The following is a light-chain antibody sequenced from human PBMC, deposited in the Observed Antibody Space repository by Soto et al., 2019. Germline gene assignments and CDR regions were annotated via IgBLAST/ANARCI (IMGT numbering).Light chain of an antibody. CDR2: EVN. CDR1: SSDIGSYSH. J-gene: IGLJ1*01. Sequence: QSVLTQPASVSGSPGQSITISCTGTSSDIGSYSHVSWYQHHPGKAPKLIIYEVNDRPSGVSDRFSGSTSGYTASLTISGLQADDEADYYFNSQRRGGIRVFGTGTKLTVL. V-gene: IGLV2-14*01. CDR3: NSQRRGGIRV.